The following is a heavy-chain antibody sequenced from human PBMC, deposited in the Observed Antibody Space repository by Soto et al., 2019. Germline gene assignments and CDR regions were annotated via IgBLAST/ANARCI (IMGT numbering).Heavy chain of an antibody. CDR3: ARDGGNYGDNDY. V-gene: IGHV1-46*01. CDR1: GYTLTSYH. Sequence: ASVKVSCKASGYTLTSYHMDWVRQAPGQGLEWMAKMSPSGDMTWYPQKFRGRVTLTRDTSTGTYYMELSSLRADDTAVYYCARDGGNYGDNDYWGQGTLVTVSS. J-gene: IGHJ4*02. D-gene: IGHD4-17*01. CDR2: MSPSGDMT.